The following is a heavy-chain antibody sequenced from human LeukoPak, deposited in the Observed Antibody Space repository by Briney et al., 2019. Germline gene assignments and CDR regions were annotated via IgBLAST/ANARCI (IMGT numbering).Heavy chain of an antibody. J-gene: IGHJ4*02. D-gene: IGHD3-22*01. CDR3: AKDVNYYDSSGYDPQGY. V-gene: IGHV3-23*01. Sequence: PGGSLRLSCAASGFTFSSYAMSWVHQAPGKGLEWVSAISGSGGSTYYADSVKGRFTISRDNSKNTLYLQMNSLRAEDTAVYYCAKDVNYYDSSGYDPQGYWGQGTLVTVSS. CDR2: ISGSGGST. CDR1: GFTFSSYA.